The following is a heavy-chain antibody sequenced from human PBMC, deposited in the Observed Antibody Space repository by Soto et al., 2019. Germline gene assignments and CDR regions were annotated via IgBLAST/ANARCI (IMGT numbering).Heavy chain of an antibody. Sequence: GGSLRLSCAASGFTFSSYAMSWVRQAPGKGLEWVSAISGSGGSTYYADSVKGRFTISSDNSKNTLFLQMNSLRAEDTAVYYCAKDRNTHDYIWGSYRSGVDGPLNYWGQGTLVTVSS. J-gene: IGHJ4*02. CDR1: GFTFSSYA. CDR2: ISGSGGST. D-gene: IGHD3-16*02. CDR3: AKDRNTHDYIWGSYRSGVDGPLNY. V-gene: IGHV3-23*01.